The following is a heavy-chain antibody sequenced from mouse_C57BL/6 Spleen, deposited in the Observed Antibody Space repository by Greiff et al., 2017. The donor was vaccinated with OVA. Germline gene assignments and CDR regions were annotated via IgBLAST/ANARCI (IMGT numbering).Heavy chain of an antibody. Sequence: DVMLVESGGGLVQPGGSLKLSCAASGFTFSDYYMYWVRQTPEKRLEWVAYISNGGGSTYYPDTVKGRFTISRDNAKNTLYLQMSRLKSEDTAMYYCARRWFFYAMDYWGQGTSVTVSS. CDR2: ISNGGGST. CDR3: ARRWFFYAMDY. D-gene: IGHD2-3*01. CDR1: GFTFSDYY. J-gene: IGHJ4*01. V-gene: IGHV5-12*01.